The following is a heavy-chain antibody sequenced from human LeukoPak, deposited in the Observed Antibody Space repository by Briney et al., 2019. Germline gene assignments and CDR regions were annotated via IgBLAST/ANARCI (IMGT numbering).Heavy chain of an antibody. J-gene: IGHJ4*01. Sequence: GGSLRLSCAASGFTISGYWMHWVRQAPGKGLVWVSRISGDGSITAYADSVKGRFTISRDNAKNTLYLQMNSLRAEDTTVYYCARGRAGNDYNHNDYWGQGTLVTVSS. V-gene: IGHV3-74*01. CDR1: GFTISGYW. CDR3: ARGRAGNDYNHNDY. D-gene: IGHD3-10*01. CDR2: ISGDGSIT.